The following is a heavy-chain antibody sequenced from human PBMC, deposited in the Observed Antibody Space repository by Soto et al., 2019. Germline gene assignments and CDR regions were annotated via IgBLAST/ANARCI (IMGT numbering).Heavy chain of an antibody. D-gene: IGHD3-10*01. V-gene: IGHV3-48*02. Sequence: PGGSLRLSCAASGFTFSGYSVNWVRQAPGKGLEWISYISSGSKTIYYADSVKGRFIVSRDNAKNSQYLQMNSLRDEDTAVYYCVKHLWFGESVFDPWGQGTLVTVSS. CDR1: GFTFSGYS. CDR2: ISSGSKTI. J-gene: IGHJ5*02. CDR3: VKHLWFGESVFDP.